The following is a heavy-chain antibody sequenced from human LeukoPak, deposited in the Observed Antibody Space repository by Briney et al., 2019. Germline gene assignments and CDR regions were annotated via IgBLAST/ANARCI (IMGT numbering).Heavy chain of an antibody. V-gene: IGHV1-69*13. D-gene: IGHD1-26*01. CDR1: GYTFTSYA. J-gene: IGHJ6*02. Sequence: ASVKVSCKASGYTFTSYAISWVRQAPGQGLEWMGGIIPIFGTANYAQKFQGRVTITADESTSTAYMELSSLRSEDTAVYYCASGGEPVGATPNQNYYYYYGMDVWGQGTTVTVSS. CDR3: ASGGEPVGATPNQNYYYYYGMDV. CDR2: IIPIFGTA.